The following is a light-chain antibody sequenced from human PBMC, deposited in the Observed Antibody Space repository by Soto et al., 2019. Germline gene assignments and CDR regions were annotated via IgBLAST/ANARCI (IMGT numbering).Light chain of an antibody. CDR2: KAS. CDR1: QTISSW. Sequence: DIQMTQSPSTLSASVGDRVTITCRASQTISSWLAWYQQKPGQAPKLLIYKASTLEGGVSSRFSGRASGTEYTLTISSLLPDDFATYYCQQYNTYYTFRQGTRLEL. CDR3: QQYNTYYT. J-gene: IGKJ2*01. V-gene: IGKV1-5*03.